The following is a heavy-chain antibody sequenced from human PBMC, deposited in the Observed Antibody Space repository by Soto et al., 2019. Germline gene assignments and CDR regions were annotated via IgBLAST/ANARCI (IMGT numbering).Heavy chain of an antibody. D-gene: IGHD6-19*01. Sequence: SETLSLTCTVSGGSISSYYWSWIRQPAGKGLEWIGRIYTSGSTNYNPSLKSRVTMSVDTSKNQFSLKLSSVTAADTAVYYCARDLIGSGHYYYYYCGMDVWGQGTTVTVSS. CDR3: ARDLIGSGHYYYYYCGMDV. V-gene: IGHV4-4*07. CDR2: IYTSGST. CDR1: GGSISSYY. J-gene: IGHJ6*02.